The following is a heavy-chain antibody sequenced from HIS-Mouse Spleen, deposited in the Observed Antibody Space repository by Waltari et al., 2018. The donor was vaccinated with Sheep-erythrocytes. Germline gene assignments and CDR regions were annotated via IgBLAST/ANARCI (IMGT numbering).Heavy chain of an antibody. D-gene: IGHD1-26*01. J-gene: IGHJ3*02. CDR1: GGSISSYY. CDR2: TEYSGST. CDR3: ARFSRPRFWPVGATAFDI. Sequence: QVQLQESGPGLVKPSETLSLTCTVSGGSISSYYWSWIRQHPGKGLEWIGCTEYSGSTNYNPPLKSRVTISVDTSKNQFSLKLSSVTAAVTAVYYCARFSRPRFWPVGATAFDIWGQGTMVTVSS. V-gene: IGHV4-59*08.